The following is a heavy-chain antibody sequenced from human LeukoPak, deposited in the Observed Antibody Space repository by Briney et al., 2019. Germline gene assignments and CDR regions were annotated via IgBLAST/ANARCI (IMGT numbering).Heavy chain of an antibody. Sequence: PGGSLRLSCAASGFTFSAHWMGWVRQDPGKGLEWVANIKQDGSEKYFADSVKGRVTISRDNAKNSLSLQLTRLRAEDTAVYYCARAQSWSNPLDYWGQGTLVTVSS. V-gene: IGHV3-7*01. CDR3: ARAQSWSNPLDY. CDR1: GFTFSAHW. D-gene: IGHD3-3*01. J-gene: IGHJ4*02. CDR2: IKQDGSEK.